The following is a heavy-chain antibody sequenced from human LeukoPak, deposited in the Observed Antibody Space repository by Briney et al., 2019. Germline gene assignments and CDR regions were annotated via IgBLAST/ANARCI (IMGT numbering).Heavy chain of an antibody. CDR2: IIPILGIA. CDR3: ASLAYYYDSSGYPDAFDI. J-gene: IGHJ3*02. Sequence: GASVKVSCKASGGTFSSYTISWVRQAPGQGLEWIGRIIPILGIANYAQKFQGRVTITADKSTSTAYMELSSLRSEDTAVYYCASLAYYYDSSGYPDAFDIWGQGTMVTVSS. CDR1: GGTFSSYT. D-gene: IGHD3-22*01. V-gene: IGHV1-69*02.